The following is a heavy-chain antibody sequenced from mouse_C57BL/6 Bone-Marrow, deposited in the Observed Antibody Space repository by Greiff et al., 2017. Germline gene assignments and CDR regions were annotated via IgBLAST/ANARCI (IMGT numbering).Heavy chain of an antibody. J-gene: IGHJ2*01. CDR3: SRGGDGYPFDY. CDR1: GYTFTSYW. D-gene: IGHD2-3*01. CDR2: IYPGSGSI. V-gene: IGHV1-55*01. Sequence: VQLQQPGAELVKPGASVKMSCKASGYTFTSYWITWVKQRPGQGLEWIGDIYPGSGSINYNEKFKGKATLTVDTASSTAYMQLSSLTSEDSAVYYYSRGGDGYPFDYWGQGTTLTVSS.